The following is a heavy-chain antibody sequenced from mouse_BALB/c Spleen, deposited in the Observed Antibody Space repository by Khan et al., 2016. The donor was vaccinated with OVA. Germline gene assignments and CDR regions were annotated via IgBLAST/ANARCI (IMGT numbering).Heavy chain of an antibody. CDR2: IDPYYGGS. Sequence: EVELVESGPELEKPGASVKISCKASGYSFTGYNMNWVKQSNGKSLEWIGHIDPYYGGSSYNQKFKGKATLTVDQSSSTAYMQLKSLTSEDSAVYYCARRKGNYAMDYWGQGTSVTVSS. V-gene: IGHV1-39*01. CDR1: GYSFTGYN. CDR3: ARRKGNYAMDY. J-gene: IGHJ4*01.